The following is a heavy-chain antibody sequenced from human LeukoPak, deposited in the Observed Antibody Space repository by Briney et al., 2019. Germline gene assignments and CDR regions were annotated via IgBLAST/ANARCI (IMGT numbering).Heavy chain of an antibody. CDR2: FDPEDGET. D-gene: IGHD2-2*01. Sequence: ASVKVSCEVSGYTLTELSMHWVRQAPGKGLEWMGGFDPEDGETIYAQKFQGRVTMTEDTSTDTAYMELSSLRSEDTAVYYCATDLGRDIVVVPAAIGYWGQGTLVTVSS. CDR1: GYTLTELS. V-gene: IGHV1-24*01. CDR3: ATDLGRDIVVVPAAIGY. J-gene: IGHJ4*02.